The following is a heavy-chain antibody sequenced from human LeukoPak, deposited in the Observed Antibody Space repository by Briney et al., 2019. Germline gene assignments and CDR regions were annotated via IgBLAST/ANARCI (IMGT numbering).Heavy chain of an antibody. J-gene: IGHJ4*02. Sequence: SETLSLTCTVSGGSISSSSYYWGWIRQPPGKGLEWIGSIYYSGSTYYNPSLKSRVTISVDASKNQFSLKLSSVTAADTAVYYCARLRVAVASRHFDYWGQGTLVTVSS. V-gene: IGHV4-39*01. CDR2: IYYSGST. D-gene: IGHD6-19*01. CDR3: ARLRVAVASRHFDY. CDR1: GGSISSSSYY.